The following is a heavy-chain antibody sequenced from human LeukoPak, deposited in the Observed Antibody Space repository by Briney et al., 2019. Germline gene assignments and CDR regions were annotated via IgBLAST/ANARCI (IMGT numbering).Heavy chain of an antibody. CDR1: GGSISSSSYY. Sequence: SETLSLTCTVSGGSISSSSYYWGSIRQSPGKGLEWNGSIFYSGSTYYNPSLKSRVTISIDTSENQFSLKLSSVTAADTAVYYCATTPALAVAGTLDPKEWGQGTLVTVSS. CDR3: ATTPALAVAGTLDPKE. CDR2: IFYSGST. D-gene: IGHD6-19*01. J-gene: IGHJ4*02. V-gene: IGHV4-39*01.